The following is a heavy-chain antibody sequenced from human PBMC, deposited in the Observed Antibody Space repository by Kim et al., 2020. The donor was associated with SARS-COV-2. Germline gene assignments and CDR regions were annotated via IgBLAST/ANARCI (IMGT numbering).Heavy chain of an antibody. D-gene: IGHD4-17*01. V-gene: IGHV3-7*01. CDR2: MKQDGGER. CDR3: ARSRRDGDSQFRAFDM. CDR1: GFTFNNYW. Sequence: GGSLRLSCVATGFTFNNYWMTWVRQAPGKGLEWVANMKQDGGERYYVDSVKGRFNISRDNAKNSLFLQMNNLRAEDTAVYYCARSRRDGDSQFRAFDMWGQGTMVTVSS. J-gene: IGHJ3*02.